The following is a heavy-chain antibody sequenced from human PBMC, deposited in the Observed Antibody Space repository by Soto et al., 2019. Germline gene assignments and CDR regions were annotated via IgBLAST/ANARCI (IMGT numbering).Heavy chain of an antibody. V-gene: IGHV1-69*08. J-gene: IGHJ4*02. CDR3: AREVIAAAGTNLRR. CDR2: IIPILGIA. CDR1: GGTFSSYT. Sequence: QVQLVQSGAEVKKPGSSVKVSCKASGGTFSSYTISWVRQAPGQGLEWMGRIIPILGIANYAQKFQGRVTITADKSTSTAYMELSSLRSEDTAVYYCAREVIAAAGTNLRRWGQGTLVTVSS. D-gene: IGHD6-13*01.